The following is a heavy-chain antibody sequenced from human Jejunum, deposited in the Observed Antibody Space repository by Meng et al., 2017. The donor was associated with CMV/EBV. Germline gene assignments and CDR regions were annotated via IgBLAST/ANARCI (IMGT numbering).Heavy chain of an antibody. V-gene: IGHV3-7*01. CDR2: IKQDGSQK. J-gene: IGHJ4*02. CDR3: AREESGDMPYAFNY. CDR1: GFSFSTSW. D-gene: IGHD3-16*01. Sequence: GFSFSTSWMSWVRQAPGKGLEWVANIKQDGSQKYYVDSVKGRFTISRDNAKTSLYLQMNSLTAEDTALYYCAREESGDMPYAFNYWGQGTLVTVSS.